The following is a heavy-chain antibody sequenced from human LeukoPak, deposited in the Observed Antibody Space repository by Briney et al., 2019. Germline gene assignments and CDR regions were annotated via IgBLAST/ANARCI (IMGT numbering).Heavy chain of an antibody. J-gene: IGHJ4*02. CDR1: GFTFSSYS. CDR2: ITSSSSYI. Sequence: GGSLRLSCAASGFTFSSYSMNWVRQAPGKGLEWVSSITSSSSYIYYADSVKGRFTISRDDAKNSLYLQMNSLRAEDTAIYYCARDRLVLRPRSSSDYWGQGTLVTVSS. CDR3: ARDRLVLRPRSSSDY. D-gene: IGHD6-6*01. V-gene: IGHV3-21*01.